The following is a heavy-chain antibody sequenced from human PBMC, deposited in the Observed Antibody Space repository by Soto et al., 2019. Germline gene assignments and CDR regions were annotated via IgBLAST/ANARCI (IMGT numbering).Heavy chain of an antibody. CDR2: ITGSGGST. CDR3: AKGQGMSMATTGNFDN. CDR1: GFSFSNYA. J-gene: IGHJ4*02. Sequence: GGSLRLSCAASGFSFSNYAMNWVRQAPGKGLEWVSGITGSGGSTFYAVSVKGRFAISTDKSKRTLYLQLNSLRAEDTAVYYCAKGQGMSMATTGNFDNWGQGTLVTVSS. V-gene: IGHV3-23*01. D-gene: IGHD6-13*01.